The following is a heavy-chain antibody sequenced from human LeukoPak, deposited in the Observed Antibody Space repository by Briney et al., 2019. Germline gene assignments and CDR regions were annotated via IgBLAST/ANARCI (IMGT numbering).Heavy chain of an antibody. Sequence: SGGSLRLSCAATGFTFSSYAMSWVRQAPGKGLEWVSAISGSGGSTYYADSVRGRFTISRDNSKNTLYLQMNSLRAEDTAVYYCAKAPRLNYFDYWGQGTLVTVSS. CDR1: GFTFSSYA. CDR3: AKAPRLNYFDY. V-gene: IGHV3-23*01. J-gene: IGHJ4*02. CDR2: ISGSGGST.